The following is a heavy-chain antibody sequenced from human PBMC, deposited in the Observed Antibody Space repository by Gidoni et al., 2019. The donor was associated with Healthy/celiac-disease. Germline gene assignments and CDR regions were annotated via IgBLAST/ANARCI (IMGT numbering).Heavy chain of an antibody. D-gene: IGHD3-10*01. J-gene: IGHJ5*02. Sequence: EVQLVESGGGLVQPGRSLRLSCTASGFTFGDYAMRWFRQAPGKGLEWVGFIRSKAYGGTTEYAASVKGRFTISRDDSKSIAYLQMNSLKTEDTAVYYCTRFAGGFGVIWFDPWGQGTLVTVSS. CDR1: GFTFGDYA. V-gene: IGHV3-49*03. CDR2: IRSKAYGGTT. CDR3: TRFAGGFGVIWFDP.